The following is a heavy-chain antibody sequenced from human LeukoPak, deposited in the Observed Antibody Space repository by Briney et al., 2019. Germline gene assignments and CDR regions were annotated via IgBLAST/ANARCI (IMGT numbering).Heavy chain of an antibody. J-gene: IGHJ4*02. Sequence: GGSLRLSCAASGFTFSSYAMSWVRQAPGKGLEWVSAIRDSGSSTHYADSVKGRFTTSRDNSKNTLYLQMNSLRAEDTAIYYCAKYGPQDSGSSHFDYWGQGALVTVSS. CDR3: AKYGPQDSGSSHFDY. V-gene: IGHV3-23*01. CDR1: GFTFSSYA. D-gene: IGHD1-26*01. CDR2: IRDSGSST.